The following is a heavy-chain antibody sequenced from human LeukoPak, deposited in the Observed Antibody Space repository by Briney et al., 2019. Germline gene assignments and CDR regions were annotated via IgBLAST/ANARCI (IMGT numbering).Heavy chain of an antibody. Sequence: GGSLRLSCAASGFTFSTYGMQWVRQAPGKGLEWVAFIRYDGSNKYYTDSVKGRFTISRDNSKNTPYLQTTSLRAEDTAVYYCAKDPWRPIAVAGTLPDYWGQGTLVTVSS. J-gene: IGHJ4*02. CDR3: AKDPWRPIAVAGTLPDY. D-gene: IGHD6-19*01. CDR2: IRYDGSNK. V-gene: IGHV3-30*02. CDR1: GFTFSTYG.